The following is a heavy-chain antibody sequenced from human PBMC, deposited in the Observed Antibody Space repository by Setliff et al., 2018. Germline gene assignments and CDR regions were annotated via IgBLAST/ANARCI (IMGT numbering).Heavy chain of an antibody. D-gene: IGHD6-13*01. V-gene: IGHV1-18*01. J-gene: IGHJ4*02. CDR2: ISAYNGST. Sequence: ASVKVSCKASGYTFTSYGISWVRQAPGQGLEWMGWISAYNGSTYYADSVKGRFTISRDNSKNTLYLQMNSLRVEDTAVYYCAKSHSSWPIFIDYWGQGTLVTVSS. CDR3: AKSHSSWPIFIDY. CDR1: GYTFTSYG.